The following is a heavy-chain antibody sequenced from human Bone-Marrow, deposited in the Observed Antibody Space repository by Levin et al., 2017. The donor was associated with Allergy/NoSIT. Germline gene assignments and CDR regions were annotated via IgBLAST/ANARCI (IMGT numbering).Heavy chain of an antibody. Sequence: SETLSLTCTVSGGSIRTSAYYGGWIRQPPGKGLEWIGTIYLTGTTFYNPSLRSRVTISVDTSSNQFSLKLTSVTAADTAIYFCARHAPYSSGWPFDFWGQGTLVTVSS. J-gene: IGHJ4*02. D-gene: IGHD6-19*01. CDR2: IYLTGTT. CDR3: ARHAPYSSGWPFDF. CDR1: GGSIRTSAYY. V-gene: IGHV4-39*01.